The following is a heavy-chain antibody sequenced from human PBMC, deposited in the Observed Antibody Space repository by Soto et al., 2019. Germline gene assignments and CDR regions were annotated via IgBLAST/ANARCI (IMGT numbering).Heavy chain of an antibody. J-gene: IGHJ4*02. V-gene: IGHV3-30-3*01. CDR2: ISYDGSTK. Sequence: QVQLVESGGGVVQPGRSLRLSCAASGFTFSTYAMHWVRQAPGKGLEWVAVISYDGSTKFYADSVKGRFTISRDNSKDTRYLQMSSLRAEEDTAMFYCVRKRRPGISMAGVDYWGQGTLVTVSS. D-gene: IGHD6-19*01. CDR3: VRKRRPGISMAGVDY. CDR1: GFTFSTYA.